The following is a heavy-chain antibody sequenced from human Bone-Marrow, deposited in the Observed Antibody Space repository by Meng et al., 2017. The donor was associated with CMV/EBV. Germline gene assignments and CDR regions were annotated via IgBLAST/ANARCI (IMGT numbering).Heavy chain of an antibody. J-gene: IGHJ4*02. CDR2: ISGSGDTT. D-gene: IGHD3-3*01. CDR1: GLTISNYA. Sequence: GGSLRLSCAASGLTISNYAMSWVRQAPGKGLEWVSGISGSGDTTYYADSVKGRFTISRDNSENTLYLQMNSLRAGDTAVYYCAKERYDFWSGYSYFFDYWGQGTRVTVSS. CDR3: AKERYDFWSGYSYFFDY. V-gene: IGHV3-23*01.